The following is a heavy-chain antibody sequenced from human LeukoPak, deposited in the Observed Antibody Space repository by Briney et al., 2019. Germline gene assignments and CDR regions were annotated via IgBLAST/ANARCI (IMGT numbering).Heavy chain of an antibody. D-gene: IGHD3-3*01. J-gene: IGHJ5*02. V-gene: IGHV4-4*07. Sequence: PSETLSLTCTVSGGSISSYYWSWIRQPAGKGLEWIGRIYTSGSTNYNPSLKSRVTMSVDTSKNQFSLKLSSVTAADTAVYYCARGGSSEFYDFWSGYLGDGWFDPWGQGTLVTVSS. CDR1: GGSISSYY. CDR3: ARGGSSEFYDFWSGYLGDGWFDP. CDR2: IYTSGST.